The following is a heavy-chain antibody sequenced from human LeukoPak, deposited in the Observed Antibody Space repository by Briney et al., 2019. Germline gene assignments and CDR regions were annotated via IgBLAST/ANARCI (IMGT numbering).Heavy chain of an antibody. Sequence: PSETLSLTCTVSGGSISSSSYYWGWIRQPPGKGLEWIGSIYYSGSTYYNPSLKSRVAISVDTSKNQFSLKLTSVTAADTAVYYCARTTEGGYTYGYFYYYYMDVWGKGTTVTISS. J-gene: IGHJ6*03. V-gene: IGHV4-39*07. D-gene: IGHD5-18*01. CDR1: GGSISSSSYY. CDR2: IYYSGST. CDR3: ARTTEGGYTYGYFYYYYMDV.